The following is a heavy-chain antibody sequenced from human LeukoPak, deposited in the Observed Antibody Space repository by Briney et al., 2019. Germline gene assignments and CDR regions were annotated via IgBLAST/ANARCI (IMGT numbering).Heavy chain of an antibody. CDR2: IYPGDSDT. V-gene: IGHV5-51*01. J-gene: IGHJ3*02. CDR3: ARQEDGEFDI. CDR1: GYSFTTYW. Sequence: GESLKISCKGSGYSFTTYWIVWVRQMPGKGLEWMGIIYPGDSDTRYSPSFQGHVTISADKSINTAYLQWSSLKASDTAMYYCARQEDGEFDIWGQGTMVTVSS. D-gene: IGHD6-6*01.